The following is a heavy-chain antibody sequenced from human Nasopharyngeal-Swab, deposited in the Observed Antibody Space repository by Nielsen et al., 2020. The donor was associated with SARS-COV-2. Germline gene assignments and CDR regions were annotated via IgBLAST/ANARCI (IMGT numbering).Heavy chain of an antibody. D-gene: IGHD4-23*01. CDR3: ARAHYGGTYYYYYGMDV. CDR2: IGTVGDT. Sequence: GGPLRLSCAPSGSTFSSYDMHWVRQATGKGLEWVSAIGTVGDTYYPGSLKGRFTISRENAKNSLYLQMNSLRAGDTAVYYCARAHYGGTYYYYYGMDVWGQGTTVTVSS. CDR1: GSTFSSYD. J-gene: IGHJ6*02. V-gene: IGHV3-13*01.